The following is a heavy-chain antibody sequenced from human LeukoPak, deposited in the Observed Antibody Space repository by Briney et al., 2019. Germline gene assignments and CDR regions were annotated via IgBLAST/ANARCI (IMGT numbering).Heavy chain of an antibody. CDR2: ISSSGSTI. CDR1: GFTFSDYY. CDR3: ARDRDGYCSSTSCYTIDY. V-gene: IGHV3-11*04. Sequence: PGGSLRLSCAASGFTFSDYYMSWIRQAPGKGLEWVSYISSSGSTIYYADSVKGRFTISRDNAKNLLYLQMNSLRAEDTAVYYCARDRDGYCSSTSCYTIDYWGQGTLVTVSS. D-gene: IGHD2-2*02. J-gene: IGHJ4*02.